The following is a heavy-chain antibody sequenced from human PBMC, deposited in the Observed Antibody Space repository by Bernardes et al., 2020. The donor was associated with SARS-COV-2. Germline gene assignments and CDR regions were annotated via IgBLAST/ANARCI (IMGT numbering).Heavy chain of an antibody. CDR1: GGSISSYY. CDR3: ARLGGGLRFLEWLSPTQYYFDY. CDR2: IYYSGST. Sequence: SETLSLTRTVSGGSISSYYWSWIRQPPGKGLEWIGYIYYSGSTNYNPSLKSRVTISVDTSKNQFSLKLSSVTAADTAVYYCARLGGGLRFLEWLSPTQYYFDYWGQGTLVTVSS. V-gene: IGHV4-59*08. J-gene: IGHJ4*02. D-gene: IGHD3-3*01.